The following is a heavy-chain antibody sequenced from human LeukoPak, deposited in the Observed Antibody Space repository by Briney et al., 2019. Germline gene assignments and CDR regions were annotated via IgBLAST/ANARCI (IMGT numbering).Heavy chain of an antibody. CDR3: AKSGYNYYDSSGYADY. J-gene: IGHJ4*02. CDR2: ISGSGGST. V-gene: IGHV3-23*01. CDR1: GFTFSSYA. D-gene: IGHD3-22*01. Sequence: ETGGSLRLSCAASGFTFSSYAMSWVRQAPGKGLEWVSAISGSGGSTYYADSVKGRFTISRDNSKNTLYLRMNSLRAEDTAVYYCAKSGYNYYDSSGYADYWGQGTLVTVSS.